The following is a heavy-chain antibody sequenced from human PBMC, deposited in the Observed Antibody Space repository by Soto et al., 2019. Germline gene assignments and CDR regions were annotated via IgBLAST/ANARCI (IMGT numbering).Heavy chain of an antibody. Sequence: EVQLLESGGDLVQPGGSLRLSCAASGFSFSSHVMSWVRQAPGKGLEWVPSISGSGGGTYYADSVKGRFIISRDNSKNTLDLQMNSLRVEDTAVYYCAKGWCDSWGQGTLVTVSS. CDR1: GFSFSSHV. CDR3: AKGWCDS. V-gene: IGHV3-23*01. CDR2: ISGSGGGT. J-gene: IGHJ5*01.